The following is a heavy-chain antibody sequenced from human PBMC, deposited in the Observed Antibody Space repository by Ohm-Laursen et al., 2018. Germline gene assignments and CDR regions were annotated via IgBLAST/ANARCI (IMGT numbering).Heavy chain of an antibody. D-gene: IGHD3-10*01. CDR1: GGSISTRSHY. Sequence: GTLSPTCTVSGGSISTRSHYWGWIRQPPGKGLEWIGSIYYTGDTNYNPSLKSRVTMSVDPSKNQFSLKLSSMTAADTAVYYCARGPLVRGDNCFDPWGRGTLVTVSS. V-gene: IGHV4-39*07. J-gene: IGHJ5*02. CDR3: ARGPLVRGDNCFDP. CDR2: IYYTGDT.